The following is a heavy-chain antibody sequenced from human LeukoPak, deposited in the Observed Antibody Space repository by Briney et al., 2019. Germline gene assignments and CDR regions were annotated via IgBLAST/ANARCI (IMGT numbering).Heavy chain of an antibody. J-gene: IGHJ4*02. CDR2: ISGSGGST. V-gene: IGHV3-23*01. CDR1: GFTFSSYS. Sequence: GGSLRLSCAASGFTFSSYSMNWVRQAPGKGLEWVSAISGSGGSTYYADSVKGRFTNSRDNSKNTLYLQMNSLRAEDTAVYYCAKDYDFWGGYYGAYYFDYWGQGTLVTVSS. CDR3: AKDYDFWGGYYGAYYFDY. D-gene: IGHD3-3*01.